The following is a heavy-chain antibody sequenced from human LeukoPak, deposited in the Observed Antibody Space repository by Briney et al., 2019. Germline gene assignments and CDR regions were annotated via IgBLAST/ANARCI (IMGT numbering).Heavy chain of an antibody. D-gene: IGHD5-24*01. CDR2: LYSSGDT. CDR3: ATGVRDGYNWYYYYMDV. CDR1: GGSISSYY. J-gene: IGHJ6*03. Sequence: SETLSLTCIVSGGSISSYYWSWIRQPAGKGLEWIGRLYSSGDTNYNPSLKSRVTMSVDTSKNQFSLKLSSVTAADTAVYYCATGVRDGYNWYYYYMDVWGKGTTVTVSS. V-gene: IGHV4-4*07.